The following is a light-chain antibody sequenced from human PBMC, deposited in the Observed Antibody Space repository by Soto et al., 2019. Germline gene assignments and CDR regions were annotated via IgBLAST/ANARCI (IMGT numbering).Light chain of an antibody. CDR1: SSDVGGYNY. Sequence: QSALTQPRSVSGSPGQSVTISCTGTSSDVGGYNYVSWYQQHPGKAPKLMIFDVSKPPSGVADRFSGFKSGNTASLAISGLQAYDEADYSCCSHAGTYIDVFGTGTKLTVL. J-gene: IGLJ1*01. CDR2: DVS. V-gene: IGLV2-11*01. CDR3: CSHAGTYIDV.